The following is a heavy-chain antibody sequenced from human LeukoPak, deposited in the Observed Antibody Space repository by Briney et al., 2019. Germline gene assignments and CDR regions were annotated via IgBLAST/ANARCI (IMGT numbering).Heavy chain of an antibody. D-gene: IGHD5-18*01. CDR1: GFTFSSSA. CDR3: ARDGYGLDTPMVSTIFDY. V-gene: IGHV3-30-3*01. CDR2: ISYDGSNK. Sequence: GGSLRLSCAASGFTFSSSAMHWVRQAPGKGLEGVAVISYDGSNKYYAGSVKGRFTISRDNSKNTLYLQMNSLRAEDTAVYYCARDGYGLDTPMVSTIFDYWGQGTLVTVSS. J-gene: IGHJ4*02.